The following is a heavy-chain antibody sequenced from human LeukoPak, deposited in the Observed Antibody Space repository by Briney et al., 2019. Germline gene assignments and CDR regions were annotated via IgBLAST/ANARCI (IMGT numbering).Heavy chain of an antibody. CDR1: GGSISSGDFY. V-gene: IGHV4-30-4*01. CDR2: IYYSGST. Sequence: PSQTLSLTCTVSGGSISSGDFYWTWIRQPPGKGLEWIGYIYYSGSTYYNPSLKSRVTISVDTSKNQFSLKLSSVTAADTAVYYCARQASFTTVVTGLDYWGQGTLVTVSS. J-gene: IGHJ4*02. D-gene: IGHD4-23*01. CDR3: ARQASFTTVVTGLDY.